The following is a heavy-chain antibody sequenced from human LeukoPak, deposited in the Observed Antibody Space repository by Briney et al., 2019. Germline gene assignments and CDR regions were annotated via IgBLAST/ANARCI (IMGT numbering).Heavy chain of an antibody. CDR3: ARDQEVVVPAANYYYYGMDV. J-gene: IGHJ6*02. Sequence: GASVKVSCKASGYTFTGYYMHWVRQAPGQGLEWMGWINPNSGGTNYAQKFQGRVTMTRDTSISTAYMELSRLRSDDTAVYYCARDQEVVVPAANYYYYGMDVWGQGTTVTVSS. D-gene: IGHD2-2*01. CDR1: GYTFTGYY. CDR2: INPNSGGT. V-gene: IGHV1-2*02.